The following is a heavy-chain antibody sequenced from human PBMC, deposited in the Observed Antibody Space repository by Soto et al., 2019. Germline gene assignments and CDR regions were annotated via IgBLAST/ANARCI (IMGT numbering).Heavy chain of an antibody. CDR2: IYYSGST. CDR1: GGSISSGGYY. Sequence: QVQLQESGPGLVKPSQTLSLTCTVSGGSISSGGYYWSWIRQHPGKGLEWIGYIYYSGSTYYNPSLESRVTISVETSKNRFSLKLSSVTAADTAVYYCARGGIAAAAPPDYWGQGTLVTVSS. J-gene: IGHJ4*02. D-gene: IGHD6-13*01. V-gene: IGHV4-31*03. CDR3: ARGGIAAAAPPDY.